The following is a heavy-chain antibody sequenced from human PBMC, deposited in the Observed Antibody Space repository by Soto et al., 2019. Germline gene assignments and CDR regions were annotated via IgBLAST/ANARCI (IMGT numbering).Heavy chain of an antibody. Sequence: ASVKVSCKASGYTFTGYYMHWVRQAPGQGLEWMGWINPNSGGTNYAQKFQGRVTMTRDTSISTAYMELSRLRSDDTAVYYCANSKDYYDSSGYYYGAFDIWGQGTMVTVSS. CDR2: INPNSGGT. D-gene: IGHD3-22*01. CDR1: GYTFTGYY. J-gene: IGHJ3*02. CDR3: ANSKDYYDSSGYYYGAFDI. V-gene: IGHV1-2*02.